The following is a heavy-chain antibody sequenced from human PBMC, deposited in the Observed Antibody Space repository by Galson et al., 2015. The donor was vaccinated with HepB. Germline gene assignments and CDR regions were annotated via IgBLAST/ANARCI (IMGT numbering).Heavy chain of an antibody. J-gene: IGHJ4*02. V-gene: IGHV3-7*01. D-gene: IGHD3-16*02. CDR3: ARSLSGELSSRFGPHFDW. Sequence: SLRLSCAASGFTFSHYWMSWVRQAPGKGPEWVANIRYDASGKYYVDSVKGRFTVSRDNAKNSLYLQMNSLRPEDTAVYYCARSLSGELSSRFGPHFDWWGQGTRVTVSS. CDR1: GFTFSHYW. CDR2: IRYDASGK.